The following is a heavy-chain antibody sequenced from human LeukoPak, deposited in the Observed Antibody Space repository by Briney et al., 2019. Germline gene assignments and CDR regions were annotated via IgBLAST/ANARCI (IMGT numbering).Heavy chain of an antibody. CDR1: GGSISSSSYY. Sequence: PSETLSLTCTVSGGSISSSSYYWGWIRQPPGKGLEWIGSIYYSGSTYYNPSLKSRVTISVDTSKNQFPLKLSSVTAADTAVYYCARSAAARWSTNWFDPWGQGTLVTVSS. V-gene: IGHV4-39*06. CDR2: IYYSGST. CDR3: ARSAAARWSTNWFDP. J-gene: IGHJ5*02. D-gene: IGHD2-2*01.